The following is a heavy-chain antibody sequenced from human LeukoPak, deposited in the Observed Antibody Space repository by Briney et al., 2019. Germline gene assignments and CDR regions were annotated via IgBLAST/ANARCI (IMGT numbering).Heavy chain of an antibody. J-gene: IGHJ4*02. CDR3: AREGEADILTGYEFDY. CDR2: INTNTGNP. CDR1: GYTFSNFA. Sequence: ASVEVSCKASGYTFSNFALSWVRQAPGQGLEWMGWINTNTGNPTYAQGFTGRFVFSLDTSVSTAYLQISSLKAEDTAVYYCAREGEADILTGYEFDYWGQGSLVTVSS. D-gene: IGHD3-9*01. V-gene: IGHV7-4-1*02.